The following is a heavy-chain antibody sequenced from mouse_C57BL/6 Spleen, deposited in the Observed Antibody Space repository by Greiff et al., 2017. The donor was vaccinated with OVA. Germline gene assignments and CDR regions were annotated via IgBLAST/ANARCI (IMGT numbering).Heavy chain of an antibody. CDR2: IHPNSGST. CDR3: ASPFSYGSSYYYAMDY. Sequence: QVQLQQPGAELVKPGASVKLSCKASGYTFTSYWMHWVKQRPGQGLEWIGMIHPNSGSTNYNEKFKSKATLTVDKSSSTAYMQLSSLTSEDSAVYYCASPFSYGSSYYYAMDYWGQGTSVTVSS. CDR1: GYTFTSYW. V-gene: IGHV1-64*01. J-gene: IGHJ4*01. D-gene: IGHD1-1*01.